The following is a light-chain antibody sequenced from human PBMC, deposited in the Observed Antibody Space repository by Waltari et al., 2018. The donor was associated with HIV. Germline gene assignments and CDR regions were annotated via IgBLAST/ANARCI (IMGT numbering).Light chain of an antibody. J-gene: IGLJ2*01. CDR2: RNN. V-gene: IGLV1-47*01. Sequence: SVLTQPPSASVTPGQSVTISRSGSTSNLGSNDVFWYQHPPGAAPKLLIHRNNQRPSGVPDRFSGSTSGTSASLAISGLRSEDEADYYCVAWDDSLRGVVFGGGTKVAAL. CDR1: TSNLGSND. CDR3: VAWDDSLRGVV.